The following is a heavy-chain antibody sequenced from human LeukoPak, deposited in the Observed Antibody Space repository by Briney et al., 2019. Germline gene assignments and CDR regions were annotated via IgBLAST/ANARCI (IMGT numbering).Heavy chain of an antibody. J-gene: IGHJ3*02. CDR2: IYRGGTT. V-gene: IGHV3-53*01. CDR3: ARTYDFGRGPPGDAFDN. CDR1: GFTVSANY. Sequence: PGGSLRLSCAASGFTVSANYMNWVRQAPGKGLEWVSLIYRGGTTYYADSVQGRFTISRDNAQESVFLQMNSLRADDTAVYYCARTYDFGRGPPGDAFDNWGPGTLVTVSS. D-gene: IGHD3-3*01.